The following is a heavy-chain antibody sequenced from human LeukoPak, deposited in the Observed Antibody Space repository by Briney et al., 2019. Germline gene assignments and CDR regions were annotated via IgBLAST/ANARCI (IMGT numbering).Heavy chain of an antibody. V-gene: IGHV3-23*01. J-gene: IGHJ4*02. Sequence: GGSLRLSCQASGFTFSNYAMSWVRQAPGKGLEWVSSINNGDGDTFFADSVKGRFTISRDDSRSMVYLQMNSLSAEDTAVYYCARSGLETCHYWGQGTLATVSS. CDR3: ARSGLETCHY. D-gene: IGHD3-10*01. CDR1: GFTFSNYA. CDR2: INNGDGDT.